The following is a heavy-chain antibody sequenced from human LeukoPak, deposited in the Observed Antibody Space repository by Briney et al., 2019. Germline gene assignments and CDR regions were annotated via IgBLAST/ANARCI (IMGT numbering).Heavy chain of an antibody. D-gene: IGHD6-19*01. Sequence: SETLSLTCAVSGVAISRGGYAWNWIRQPPGKGLEWIGYIYYSGSTNYNPSLKSRVTISVDTSKNQFSLKLSSVTAADTAVYYCARESRGIAVAGGFDPWGQGTLVTVSS. V-gene: IGHV4-61*08. CDR2: IYYSGST. J-gene: IGHJ5*02. CDR1: GVAISRGGYA. CDR3: ARESRGIAVAGGFDP.